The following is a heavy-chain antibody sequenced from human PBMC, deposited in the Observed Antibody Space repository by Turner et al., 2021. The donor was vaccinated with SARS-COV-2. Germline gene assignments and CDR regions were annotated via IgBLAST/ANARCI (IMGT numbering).Heavy chain of an antibody. CDR2: INPNSGGT. V-gene: IGHV1-2*04. D-gene: IGHD5-18*01. J-gene: IGHJ5*02. CDR3: AREDRGYSYGYGRFDP. Sequence: QVQLVQSESEVKKPGASVKVSCQASGYTFTGYYMHWVRQAPGQGLEWMGWINPNSGGTNYAQKFQGWVTMTRDTSISTAYMELSRLRSDDTAVYYCAREDRGYSYGYGRFDPWGQGTLVTVSS. CDR1: GYTFTGYY.